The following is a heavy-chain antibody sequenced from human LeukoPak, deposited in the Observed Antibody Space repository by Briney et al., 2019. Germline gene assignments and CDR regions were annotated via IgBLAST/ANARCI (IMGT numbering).Heavy chain of an antibody. V-gene: IGHV3-74*01. CDR1: GFSFSDYW. CDR2: INSDGTST. Sequence: GGSLRLSCAASGFSFSDYWMHWVRQAPGKGLVWVSRINSDGTSTHYADSVKGRFTISRDNAKNTLYLQMNTLRAEDTAVYYCARVNYGGNSLSDYWGQGTLVTVSS. CDR3: ARVNYGGNSLSDY. D-gene: IGHD4-23*01. J-gene: IGHJ4*02.